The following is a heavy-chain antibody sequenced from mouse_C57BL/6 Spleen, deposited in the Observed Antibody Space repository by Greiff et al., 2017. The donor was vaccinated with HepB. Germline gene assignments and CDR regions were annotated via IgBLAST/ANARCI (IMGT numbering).Heavy chain of an antibody. CDR2: IDPETGGT. D-gene: IGHD2-5*01. J-gene: IGHJ3*01. Sequence: VKLQESGAELVRPGASVTLSCKASGYTFTDYEMHWVKQTPVHGLEWIGAIDPETGGTAYNQKFKGKAILTADKSSSTAYMELRSLTSEDSAVYYCTRPYSNYVPFAYWGQGTLVTVSA. V-gene: IGHV1-15*01. CDR1: GYTFTDYE. CDR3: TRPYSNYVPFAY.